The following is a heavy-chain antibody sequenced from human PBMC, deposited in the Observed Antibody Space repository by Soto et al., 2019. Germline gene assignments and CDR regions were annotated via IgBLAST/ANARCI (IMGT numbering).Heavy chain of an antibody. CDR2: ISTTGNTK. CDR3: ASQNNRDGYKIDY. D-gene: IGHD5-12*01. V-gene: IGHV3-11*01. CDR1: GIKISDYY. Sequence: GGSLRLSCAASGIKISDYYMSWIRQVPGKGLEWLSYISTTGNTKYYLDSVKGRFTISRDNAKNSLYLEMNSLRAEDTAVYYCASQNNRDGYKIDYWGQGTLVTAPQ. J-gene: IGHJ4*02.